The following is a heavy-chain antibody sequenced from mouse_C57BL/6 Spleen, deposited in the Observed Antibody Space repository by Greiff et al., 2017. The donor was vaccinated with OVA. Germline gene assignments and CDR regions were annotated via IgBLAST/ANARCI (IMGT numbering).Heavy chain of an antibody. V-gene: IGHV1-69*01. CDR1: GYTFTSYW. J-gene: IGHJ2*01. Sequence: VKLQQPGAELVMPGASVKLSCKASGYTFTSYWMHWVKQRPGQGLEWIGEIDPSDSYTNYNQKFKGKSTLTVDKSSSTAYMQLSSLTSEDSAVYYCARCAQATGYFDYWGQGTTLTVSS. D-gene: IGHD3-2*02. CDR3: ARCAQATGYFDY. CDR2: IDPSDSYT.